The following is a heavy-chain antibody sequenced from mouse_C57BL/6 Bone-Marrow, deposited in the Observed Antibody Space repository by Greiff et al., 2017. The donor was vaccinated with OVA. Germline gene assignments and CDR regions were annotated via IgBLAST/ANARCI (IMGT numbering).Heavy chain of an antibody. J-gene: IGHJ4*01. V-gene: IGHV1-54*01. CDR1: GYAFTNYL. CDR3: ARRLYAMDY. Sequence: VQLQQSGAELVRPGTSVKVSCKASGYAFTNYLIEWVQQRPGQGLEWIGVINPGSGGTNYNETFKGKATLTADKSSSTAYMQLSSLKSEDSAVYFCARRLYAMDYWGQGTSVTVSS. CDR2: INPGSGGT.